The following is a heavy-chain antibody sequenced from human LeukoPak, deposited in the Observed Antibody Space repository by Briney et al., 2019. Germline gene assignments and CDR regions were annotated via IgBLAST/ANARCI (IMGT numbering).Heavy chain of an antibody. Sequence: SETLFLTCTVSGGSISSSSYYWGWIRQPPGKGLEWIGSIYYSGSTYYNPSLKSRVTISVDTSKNQFSLKLSSVTAADTAVYYCARQGSGYYYAPGYFDLWGRGTLVTVSS. CDR3: ARQGSGYYYAPGYFDL. J-gene: IGHJ2*01. V-gene: IGHV4-39*01. CDR2: IYYSGST. CDR1: GGSISSSSYY. D-gene: IGHD3-22*01.